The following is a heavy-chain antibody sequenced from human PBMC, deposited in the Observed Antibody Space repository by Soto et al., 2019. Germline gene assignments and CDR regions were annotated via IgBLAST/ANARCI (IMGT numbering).Heavy chain of an antibody. J-gene: IGHJ6*02. CDR2: INHSGST. D-gene: IGHD6-13*01. CDR3: ARGLDSSSWYLGYYYYGMDV. V-gene: IGHV4-34*01. Sequence: SETLSLTCAVYGGSFSGYYWSWIRQPPGKGLEWIGEINHSGSTNYNPSLKSRVTISVDTSKNQFSLKLSSVTAADTAVYYCARGLDSSSWYLGYYYYGMDVWGQGTTVTVSS. CDR1: GGSFSGYY.